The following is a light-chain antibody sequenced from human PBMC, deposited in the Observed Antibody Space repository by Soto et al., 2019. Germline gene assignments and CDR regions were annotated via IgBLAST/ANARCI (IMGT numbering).Light chain of an antibody. CDR1: QSISSW. CDR2: KAS. J-gene: IGKJ1*01. Sequence: DIQLTQSRATLPASVGARVTINYLASQSISSWLAWYQQKPGKAPKLLIYKASTLKSGVPSRFSGSGSGTEFTLTISSLQPDDFATYYCQHYNSYSEAFGQGTKVDIK. V-gene: IGKV1-5*03. CDR3: QHYNSYSEA.